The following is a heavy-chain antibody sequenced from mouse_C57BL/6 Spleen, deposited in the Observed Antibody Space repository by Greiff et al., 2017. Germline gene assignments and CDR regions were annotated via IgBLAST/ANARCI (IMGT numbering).Heavy chain of an antibody. V-gene: IGHV5-4*01. J-gene: IGHJ4*01. CDR3: ARDRGDYDAGDYYAMDY. D-gene: IGHD2-4*01. Sequence: VQLKESGGGLVKPGGSLKLSCAASGFTFSSYAMSWVRQTPEKRLEWVATISDGGSYTYYPDNVKGRFTISRDNAKNNLYLQMSQLKSEDTAMYYCARDRGDYDAGDYYAMDYWGQGTSVTVSS. CDR2: ISDGGSYT. CDR1: GFTFSSYA.